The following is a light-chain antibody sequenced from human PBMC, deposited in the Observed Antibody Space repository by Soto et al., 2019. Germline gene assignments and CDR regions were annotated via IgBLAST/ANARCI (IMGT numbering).Light chain of an antibody. CDR2: DVN. J-gene: IGLJ2*01. CDR1: RGDVGAYNY. Sequence: QSALTQPASVSGSPGQSITISCTGSRGDVGAYNYVSWYQQHPGKAPKLMIYDVNSRPPGVSNRFSGSKSGSTASLTISGLQAEDEADYYCSSYTTTNSLVFGGGTKLTVL. CDR3: SSYTTTNSLV. V-gene: IGLV2-14*01.